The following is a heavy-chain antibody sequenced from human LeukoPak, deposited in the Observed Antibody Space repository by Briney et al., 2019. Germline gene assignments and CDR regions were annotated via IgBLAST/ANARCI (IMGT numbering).Heavy chain of an antibody. Sequence: ASVKVSCKASGYTFTGYYMHWVRQAPGQGLEWMGWINPNSGGTNYAQKFQGRVTMTRDTSISTAYMELSRLRSDDPAVYYCARGRGRFLEWLALFDYWGQGTLVTVSS. CDR1: GYTFTGYY. CDR2: INPNSGGT. CDR3: ARGRGRFLEWLALFDY. J-gene: IGHJ4*02. V-gene: IGHV1-2*02. D-gene: IGHD3-3*01.